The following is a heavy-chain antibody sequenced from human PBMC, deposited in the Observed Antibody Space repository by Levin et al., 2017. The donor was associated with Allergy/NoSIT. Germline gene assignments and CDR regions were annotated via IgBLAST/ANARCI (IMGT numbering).Heavy chain of an antibody. D-gene: IGHD5-24*01. J-gene: IGHJ4*02. Sequence: SETLSLTCTVSGGSISGGGYHWTWIRQHPEKGLEWIGYIYYSGSTFYNPSLKSRLMISVDTSQNQFSLNVSSVTAADTAVYYCARGDGSTFDCRGQGALVTVAS. CDR1: GGSISGGGYH. CDR2: IYYSGST. CDR3: ARGDGSTFDC. V-gene: IGHV4-31*03.